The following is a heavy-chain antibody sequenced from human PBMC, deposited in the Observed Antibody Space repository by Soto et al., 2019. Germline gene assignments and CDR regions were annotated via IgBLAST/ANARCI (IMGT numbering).Heavy chain of an antibody. J-gene: IGHJ1*01. Sequence: ASVKVSCKASGYTFTSYAMHWVRQAPGQRLEWMGWINAGNGNTKYSQKFQGRVTITRDTSASTAYMELSSLRSEDTAVYYCAKNGGLSFWGGYRRNLHTLGGRGTLDPVSA. V-gene: IGHV1-3*01. D-gene: IGHD3-16*01. CDR1: GYTFTSYA. CDR2: INAGNGNT. CDR3: AKNGGLSFWGGYRRNLHTL.